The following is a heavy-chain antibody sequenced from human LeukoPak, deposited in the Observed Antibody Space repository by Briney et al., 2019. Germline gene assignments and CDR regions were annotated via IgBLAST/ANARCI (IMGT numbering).Heavy chain of an antibody. J-gene: IGHJ4*02. V-gene: IGHV3-74*01. D-gene: IGHD5-18*01. CDR2: INSDGSST. CDR1: GFNFSSYW. Sequence: GSLRLSCAASGFNFSSYWMHWVRQAPGKGPVWVSRINSDGSSTSYADSMKGRFTISRDNAKNTLYLQMNSLRVEDTAVYYCARGGAAMAYYWGQGTLVTVSS. CDR3: ARGGAAMAYY.